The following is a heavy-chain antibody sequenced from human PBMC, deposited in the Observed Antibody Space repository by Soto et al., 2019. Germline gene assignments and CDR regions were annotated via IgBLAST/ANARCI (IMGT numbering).Heavy chain of an antibody. CDR1: GYSFTRYW. Sequence: GESLKISCKGSGYSFTRYWIACVRQMPGKGLEWMGIIYPGDSDTRYSPSFQGQVTISADKSISTAYLQWSSLKASDTAMYYCARLQLERRPYYYYGMDVWGQGTTVTVSS. CDR3: ARLQLERRPYYYYGMDV. CDR2: IYPGDSDT. D-gene: IGHD1-1*01. V-gene: IGHV5-51*01. J-gene: IGHJ6*02.